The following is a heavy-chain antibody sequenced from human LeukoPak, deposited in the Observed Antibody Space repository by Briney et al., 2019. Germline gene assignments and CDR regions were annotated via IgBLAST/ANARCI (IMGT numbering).Heavy chain of an antibody. J-gene: IGHJ4*02. D-gene: IGHD3-22*01. CDR3: VKDLGFGMIVPRGFHY. V-gene: IGHV3-9*01. CDR1: GFTFDDSA. Sequence: GGSLRLSCAASGFTFDDSAMHWVRQAPGRGLEWVSGISLSSDNFGYADSVKGRFTISRDNAKKSLYLEMNGLRAEDTAMYYCVKDLGFGMIVPRGFHYWGQGTLVSVSS. CDR2: ISLSSDNF.